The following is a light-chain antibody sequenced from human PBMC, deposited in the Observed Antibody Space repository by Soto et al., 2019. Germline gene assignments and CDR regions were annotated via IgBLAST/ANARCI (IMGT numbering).Light chain of an antibody. CDR2: GAS. Sequence: EIVMTQSPATLSVSPGGRATLSCRASQSISDTLAWYQQKPGQAPRLLIHGASTRAPGFPARFSGSGSGTDFTLTISSLQSEDFAVYYCQQYNSWPLTFGGGTKVEIK. V-gene: IGKV3-15*01. CDR3: QQYNSWPLT. J-gene: IGKJ4*01. CDR1: QSISDT.